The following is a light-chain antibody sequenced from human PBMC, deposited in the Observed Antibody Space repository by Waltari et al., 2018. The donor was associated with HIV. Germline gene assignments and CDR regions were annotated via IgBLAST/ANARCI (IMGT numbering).Light chain of an antibody. CDR2: SIS. CDR1: STDSRFNQH. J-gene: IGLJ2*01. CDR3: ASNRLDYTLI. V-gene: IGLV2-14*03. Sequence: QSALTQPASVSGFPGQSINISCTGISTDSRFNQHVSWYQQHPGKIPRLIIFSISKRPSWISYHSSGSRSGNSSSLTISGLRSGDESHYYCASNRLDYTLIFGGGTKLTVL.